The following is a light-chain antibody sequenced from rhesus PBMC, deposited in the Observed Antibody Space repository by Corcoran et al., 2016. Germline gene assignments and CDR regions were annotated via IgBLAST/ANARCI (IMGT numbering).Light chain of an antibody. Sequence: DIQMTQSPSSLSASVGDTVTITCRASQDINNFLAWYQQKPGKAPKPLIYFASKLESGVPSRISGSGSGTEFTLTNSSLQPEEFATYDCQQHNSYPRTFGRGTKVEIK. CDR3: QQHNSYPRT. J-gene: IGKJ1*01. CDR2: FAS. CDR1: QDINNF. V-gene: IGKV1S14*01.